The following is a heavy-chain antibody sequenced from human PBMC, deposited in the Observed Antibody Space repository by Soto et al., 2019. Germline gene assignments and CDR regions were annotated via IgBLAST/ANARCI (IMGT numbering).Heavy chain of an antibody. CDR1: GGTFSTYA. Sequence: QVQLVQSGAEVKKPESSVKVSCXAXGGTFSTYAISWVRQAPGQGLEWMGGIIPMFGTANYAQRFQDRVTITADESTNTVYMELSSLRSEDTAVYFCASGIQLWLRRINNGYSGWGQGTLVTVSS. CDR3: ASGIQLWLRRINNGYSG. D-gene: IGHD5-18*01. CDR2: IIPMFGTA. V-gene: IGHV1-69*12. J-gene: IGHJ4*02.